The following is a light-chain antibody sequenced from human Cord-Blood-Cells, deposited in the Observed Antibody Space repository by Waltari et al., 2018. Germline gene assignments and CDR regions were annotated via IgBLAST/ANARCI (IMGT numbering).Light chain of an antibody. J-gene: IGKJ2*01. V-gene: IGKV4-1*01. Sequence: DIVMTQSPGSLAVSLGERSTIHCKSSQSVLYSSNNKNYLAWYQQKPGLPPKLLIYWASTRESGVPDRFSGSGSGTDFTLTISSLQAEDVAVYYCQQYYSTPYTFGQGTKLEIK. CDR2: WAS. CDR1: QSVLYSSNNKNY. CDR3: QQYYSTPYT.